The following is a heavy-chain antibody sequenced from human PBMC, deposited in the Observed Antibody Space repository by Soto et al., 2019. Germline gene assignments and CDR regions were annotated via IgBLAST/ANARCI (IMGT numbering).Heavy chain of an antibody. CDR2: ISSDGGT. D-gene: IGHD6-19*01. CDR3: ARDVMSVAGSADY. Sequence: LRLSCAASAFTVRSNYMSWVRQAPGKGLEWVSSISSDGGTYYTDSVKGRFAISRDNSKNTLYLQMNSLTAEDTAVYYCARDVMSVAGSADYWGQGTLVTVSS. CDR1: AFTVRSNY. J-gene: IGHJ4*02. V-gene: IGHV3-53*01.